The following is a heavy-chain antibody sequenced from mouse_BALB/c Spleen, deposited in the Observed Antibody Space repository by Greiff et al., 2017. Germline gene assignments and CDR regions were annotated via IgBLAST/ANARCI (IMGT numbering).Heavy chain of an antibody. CDR3: ARGDDYSFAY. CDR1: GYSITSDYA. V-gene: IGHV3-2*02. CDR2: ISYSGST. D-gene: IGHD2-4*01. Sequence: VQLKESGPGLVKPSQSLSLTCTVTGYSITSDYAWNWIRQFPGNKLEWMGYISYSGSTSYNPSLKSRISITRDTSKNQFFLQLNSVTTEDTATYYCARGDDYSFAYWGQGTLVTVSA. J-gene: IGHJ3*01.